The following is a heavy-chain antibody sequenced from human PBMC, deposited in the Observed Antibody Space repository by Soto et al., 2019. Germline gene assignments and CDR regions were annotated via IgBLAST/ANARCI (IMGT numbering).Heavy chain of an antibody. J-gene: IGHJ4*02. Sequence: SGPTLVNPTETLTLTCTVSGFSLSNARMGVSWIRQPPGKALDWLAHIFSNDEKSYSTSLKSRLTISKDTSKSQVVLTMTNMDPVDTATYYCARIGRYYYDSSGYRPKYYYDYWGQGTLVTVSS. CDR2: IFSNDEK. D-gene: IGHD3-22*01. CDR1: GFSLSNARMG. CDR3: ARIGRYYYDSSGYRPKYYYDY. V-gene: IGHV2-26*01.